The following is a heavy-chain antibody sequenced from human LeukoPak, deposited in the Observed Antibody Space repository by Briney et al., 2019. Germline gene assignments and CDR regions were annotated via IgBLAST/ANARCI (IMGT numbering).Heavy chain of an antibody. D-gene: IGHD3-10*01. V-gene: IGHV4-59*01. CDR1: GGSINSDY. J-gene: IGHJ4*02. CDR3: ARQGAGVPFDY. Sequence: SETLSLTCTVSGGSINSDYWIWIRQPPGKGLDWIGYVYYTGGAYYNPSLKSRVSVSVDTSKNQFSLKVISVTAADTAVYYCARQGAGVPFDYWGRGTPVTVSS. CDR2: VYYTGGA.